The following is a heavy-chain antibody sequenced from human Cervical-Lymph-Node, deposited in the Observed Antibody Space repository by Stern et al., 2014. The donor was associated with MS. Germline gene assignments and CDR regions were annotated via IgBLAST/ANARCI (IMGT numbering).Heavy chain of an antibody. CDR1: GYTFSKNW. CDR3: ARPPPRRSSNDPNFGLDV. CDR2: IYPGDSDT. D-gene: IGHD6-6*01. Sequence: VQLMQSGAEVKKPRDSLKISCKGSGYTFSKNWIAWVRQMPGKGLEWMGIIYPGDSDTRYSPSFPGQVTMSADKSINTAYMQWNSLKASDPAIYYWARPPPRRSSNDPNFGLDVWGQGTTVTVSS. V-gene: IGHV5-51*03. J-gene: IGHJ6*02.